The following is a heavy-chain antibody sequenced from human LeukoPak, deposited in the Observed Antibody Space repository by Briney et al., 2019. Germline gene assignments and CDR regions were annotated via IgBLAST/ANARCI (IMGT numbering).Heavy chain of an antibody. CDR2: VYPGDSAS. CDR3: ARRRVAPSFDY. Sequence: GQALKISCKPSCYSFTSYWIGWVRHLPGKRLELMVIVYPGDSASTFRPSFHGQVTISADKSITTAYLQCTLLTASATPIYYCARRRVAPSFDYCGQGTLVTVSS. J-gene: IGHJ4*02. CDR1: CYSFTSYW. V-gene: IGHV5-51*01.